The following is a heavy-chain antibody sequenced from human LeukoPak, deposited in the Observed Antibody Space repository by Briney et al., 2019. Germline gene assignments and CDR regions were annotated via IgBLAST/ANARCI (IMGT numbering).Heavy chain of an antibody. CDR1: GGTFSSYA. Sequence: SVNVSCKASGGTFSSYAINWVRQAPGQGLEGMGGIIPICGTANYAQKFQGRVPITQSESTGPACMEQSSLRSEDTAVYYCARGETDGPNGRAFDIWGQGTMVTVSS. CDR2: IIPICGTA. CDR3: ARGETDGPNGRAFDI. V-gene: IGHV1-69*13. D-gene: IGHD5-24*01. J-gene: IGHJ3*02.